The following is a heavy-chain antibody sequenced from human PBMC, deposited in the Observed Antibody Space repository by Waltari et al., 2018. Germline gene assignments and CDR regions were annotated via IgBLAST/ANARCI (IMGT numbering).Heavy chain of an antibody. CDR1: GYSFTSYW. CDR3: ARRGPAEPYGDYVSFYYFDY. CDR2: IYPGDSET. V-gene: IGHV5-51*01. Sequence: EVQLVQSGAEVKKPGESLKISCKGSGYSFTSYWIGWVRQMPGKGLEWMGIIYPGDSETRYSPSFQGQVTISADKSISTAYLQWSSLKASDTAMYYCARRGPAEPYGDYVSFYYFDYWGQGTLVTVSS. J-gene: IGHJ4*02. D-gene: IGHD4-17*01.